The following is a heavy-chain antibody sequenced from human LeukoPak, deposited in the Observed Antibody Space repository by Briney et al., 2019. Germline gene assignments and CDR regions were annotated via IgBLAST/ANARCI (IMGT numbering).Heavy chain of an antibody. CDR2: INQDGTQT. CDR1: GFSFSNSW. J-gene: IGHJ4*02. V-gene: IGHV3-7*01. CDR3: ARVVGAHEVFDY. Sequence: GGSLRLSCAVSGFSFSNSWMSWVRQAPGKGLEWVANINQDGTQTYCVDSVKGRFTISRDNAKNSLYLQMNSVRAEDTAVYFCARVVGAHEVFDYWGQGTPVTVSS. D-gene: IGHD1-26*01.